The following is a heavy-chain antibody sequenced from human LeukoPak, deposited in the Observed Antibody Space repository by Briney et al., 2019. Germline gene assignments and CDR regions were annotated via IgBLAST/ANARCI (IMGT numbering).Heavy chain of an antibody. V-gene: IGHV1-69*05. CDR3: ARNSLAYCGGDCYYTLDY. CDR2: IIPIFGTA. CDR1: GGTFSSYA. Sequence: SVKVSCKASGGTFSSYAISWVRQAPGQGLEWMGGIIPIFGTANHPQNFHGRVTISTGECTSTAYMELSSMRSEDTAVYYCARNSLAYCGGDCYYTLDYWGQGTLVTVFS. D-gene: IGHD2-21*02. J-gene: IGHJ4*02.